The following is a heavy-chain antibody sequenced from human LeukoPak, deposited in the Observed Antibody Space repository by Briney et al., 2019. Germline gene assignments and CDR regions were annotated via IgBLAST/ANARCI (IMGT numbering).Heavy chain of an antibody. Sequence: ASVKVSCKASGYTFTSYAMHWVRQAPGQRLEWMGWINAGNGNTKYSQKFQGRVTITRDTSASTAYMELSSLRSEDTAVYYCARDQQYGYYYYYYGMDVWGQGTTVTVSS. CDR3: ARDQQYGYYYYYYGMDV. V-gene: IGHV1-3*01. D-gene: IGHD3-10*01. CDR1: GYTFTSYA. J-gene: IGHJ6*02. CDR2: INAGNGNT.